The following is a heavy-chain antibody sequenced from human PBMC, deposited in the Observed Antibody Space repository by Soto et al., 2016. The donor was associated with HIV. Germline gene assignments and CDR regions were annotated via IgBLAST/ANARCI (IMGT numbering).Heavy chain of an antibody. J-gene: IGHJ1*01. CDR3: TRGVSSSIGNGLV. Sequence: VQLQESGPGLVKPSQTLSLTCTVSNVSISSGGYYWSWIRQHPVQGLEWIGYIYDSENIFYNPSLKSRVSISIDTPKNHFSLTLTSVTAADTAVLYCTRGVSSSIGNGLVGGQG. CDR1: NVSISSGGYY. CDR2: IYDSENI. D-gene: IGHD3-3*01. V-gene: IGHV4-31*03.